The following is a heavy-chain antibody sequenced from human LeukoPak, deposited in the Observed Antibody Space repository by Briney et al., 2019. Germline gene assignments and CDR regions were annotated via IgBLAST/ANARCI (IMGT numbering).Heavy chain of an antibody. V-gene: IGHV4-31*03. CDR2: IYYSGST. CDR1: GGSISSGGYY. CDR3: ARVMGLGTSPTYGMDV. Sequence: SPSETLSLTCTVSGGSISSGGYYWSWIRQHPGRGLEWIGYIYYSGSTYYNPSLKSRVTISVDRSKNQFSLKLSSVTAADTAVYYCARVMGLGTSPTYGMDVWGQGTTVTVSS. D-gene: IGHD1-14*01. J-gene: IGHJ6*02.